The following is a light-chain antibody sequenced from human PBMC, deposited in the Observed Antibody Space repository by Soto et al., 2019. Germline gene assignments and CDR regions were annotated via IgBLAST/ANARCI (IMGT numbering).Light chain of an antibody. CDR3: AAWDDSLNGPV. J-gene: IGLJ2*01. CDR1: SSDIGAYN. V-gene: IGLV1-44*01. CDR2: IDN. Sequence: QSVLTQPASVSGSPGQSIAISCTGTSSDIGAYNYVSWYQQLPGTAPKLFIYIDNQRPSGVPDRFTGSKSGTSASLAIDGLQSDDEADYYCAAWDDSLNGPVFGGGTQLTVL.